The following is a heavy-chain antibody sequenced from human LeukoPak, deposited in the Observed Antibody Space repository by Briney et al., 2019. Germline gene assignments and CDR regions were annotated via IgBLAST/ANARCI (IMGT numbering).Heavy chain of an antibody. Sequence: GGSLSLSCAASGFTFSSYAMSWVRQAPGKGLEWVSAISGSGGRTYYADSVKGRFTISRDNSKNTLYLQMNSLRAEDTAVYYCAKDTFIMITFGGVIVEPRDDYWGQGTLVTVSS. D-gene: IGHD3-16*02. V-gene: IGHV3-23*01. J-gene: IGHJ4*02. CDR2: ISGSGGRT. CDR3: AKDTFIMITFGGVIVEPRDDY. CDR1: GFTFSSYA.